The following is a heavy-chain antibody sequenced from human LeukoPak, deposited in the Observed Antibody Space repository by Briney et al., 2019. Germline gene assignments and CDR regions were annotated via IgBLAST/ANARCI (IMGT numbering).Heavy chain of an antibody. CDR2: ISAYNGNT. Sequence: GASVKVSCKASGYTFTGYYMHWVRQAPGQGLEWMGWISAYNGNTNYAQKLQGRVTMTTDTSTSTAYMELRSLRSDDTAVYYCARDRGRTYYFDYWGQGTLVTVSS. V-gene: IGHV1-18*04. D-gene: IGHD1-1*01. CDR1: GYTFTGYY. J-gene: IGHJ4*02. CDR3: ARDRGRTYYFDY.